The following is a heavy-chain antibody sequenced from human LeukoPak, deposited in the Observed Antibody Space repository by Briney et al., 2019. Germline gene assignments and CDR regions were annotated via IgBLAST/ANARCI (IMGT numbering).Heavy chain of an antibody. D-gene: IGHD3-22*01. CDR2: ISSSGYI. J-gene: IGHJ5*02. CDR3: ARVRGDSSGYYYFNWFDP. CDR1: GFTFSSDN. V-gene: IGHV3-21*01. Sequence: GGSLRLSCAASGFTFSSDNMNWVRQAPGKGLEWVSCISSSGYISYADSVKGRFTMSRDNAKKILYLQMTSLRAEDTAVYYCARVRGDSSGYYYFNWFDPWGQGALVTVSS.